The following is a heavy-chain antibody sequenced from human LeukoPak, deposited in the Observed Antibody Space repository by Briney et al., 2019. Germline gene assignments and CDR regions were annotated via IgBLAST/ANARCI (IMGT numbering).Heavy chain of an antibody. CDR3: AKSDPWGAPRLYFDY. CDR2: ISGSGGTT. CDR1: GFKFNNHA. D-gene: IGHD3-16*01. V-gene: IGHV3-23*01. J-gene: IGHJ4*02. Sequence: PGGSLRLSCAASGFKFNNHAMSWVRQAPGEGLEWVSAISGSGGTTHYADSVKGRLTISRDNSKNTLYLQMNSLRAEDTAVYYCAKSDPWGAPRLYFDYWGQGSLVTVSS.